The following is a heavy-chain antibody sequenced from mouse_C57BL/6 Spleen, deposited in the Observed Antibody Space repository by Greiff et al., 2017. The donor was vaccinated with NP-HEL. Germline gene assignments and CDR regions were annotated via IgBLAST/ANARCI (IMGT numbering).Heavy chain of an antibody. Sequence: QVQLQQSGAELVRPGSSVKLSCKASGYTFTSYWMDWVKQRPGQGLEWIGNIYPSDSETHYNQKFKDKATLTVDKSSSTAYMQLSSLTSEDSAVYYCARSEDGYSYAMDYWGQGTSVTVSS. CDR1: GYTFTSYW. J-gene: IGHJ4*01. CDR2: IYPSDSET. CDR3: ARSEDGYSYAMDY. V-gene: IGHV1-61*01. D-gene: IGHD2-3*01.